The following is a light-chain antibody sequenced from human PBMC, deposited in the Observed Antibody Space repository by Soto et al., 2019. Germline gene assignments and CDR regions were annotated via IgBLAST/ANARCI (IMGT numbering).Light chain of an antibody. CDR3: AAWDDSLSGPV. V-gene: IGLV1-40*01. Sequence: QSALTQPPSVSGAPGQRVTISCIGGSSNIGACYEVHWYQQLPGTVPKLLIYRNTYRPSGVPDRFSGSKSGTSASLAISGLRSEDEADYYCAAWDDSLSGPVFGAGTKVTVL. J-gene: IGLJ1*01. CDR1: SSNIGACYE. CDR2: RNT.